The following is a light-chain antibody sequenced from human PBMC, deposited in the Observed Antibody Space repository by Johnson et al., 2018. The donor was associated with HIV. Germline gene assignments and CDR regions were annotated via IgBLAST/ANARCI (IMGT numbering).Light chain of an antibody. V-gene: IGLV1-51*02. Sequence: QSVLTQPPSVSAAPGQKVTISCSGSSSNIGNNYVSWYQQLPGTAPKLLIYENNKRPSGIPDRFSGSKSGTSATLRITGLQTGDEADYYCGSWSSSLTASYVFGTGTKVTVL. CDR1: SSNIGNNY. J-gene: IGLJ1*01. CDR3: GSWSSSLTASYV. CDR2: ENN.